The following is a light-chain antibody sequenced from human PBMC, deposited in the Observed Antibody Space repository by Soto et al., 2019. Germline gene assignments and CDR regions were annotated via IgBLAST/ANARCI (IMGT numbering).Light chain of an antibody. J-gene: IGLJ1*01. Sequence: QSVLTQPPSASGSPGQSVTISCTGTSSDVGGYNYVSWYQQHPGKAPKLMFYEVSKRPSGVPDRFSGSKSGNTASLTVSGLQAEDEADYYCSSYAGSNKVYVFGTGTKLTVL. CDR3: SSYAGSNKVYV. CDR2: EVS. V-gene: IGLV2-8*01. CDR1: SSDVGGYNY.